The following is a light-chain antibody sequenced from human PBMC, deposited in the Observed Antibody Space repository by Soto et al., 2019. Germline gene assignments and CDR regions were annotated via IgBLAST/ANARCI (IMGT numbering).Light chain of an antibody. V-gene: IGLV2-8*01. CDR3: SSHGGNSPYV. Sequence: QSALTQPPSASGSPVQSVAISCTGTTSDIGGYNYVSWYQQHPGKAPKLMIYEVNKRPSGVPDRFSGSKSGNTASLTVSGLQAEDEADYYCSSHGGNSPYVFGTGTKLTVL. CDR2: EVN. J-gene: IGLJ1*01. CDR1: TSDIGGYNY.